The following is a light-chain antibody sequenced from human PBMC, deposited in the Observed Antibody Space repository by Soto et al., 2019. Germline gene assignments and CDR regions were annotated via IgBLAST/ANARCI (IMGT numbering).Light chain of an antibody. V-gene: IGLV2-14*01. CDR1: SSDVCGYNY. CDR3: SSYTSSRTLV. Sequence: QSALTQPASVSGSPGQSITISCTGTSSDVCGYNYVSWYQQHPGKAPKLIIYEVSNRPSGVSNRFSGSKSGNTASLTISGLQAADEADYYCSSYTSSRTLVFGGGTKLTVL. CDR2: EVS. J-gene: IGLJ2*01.